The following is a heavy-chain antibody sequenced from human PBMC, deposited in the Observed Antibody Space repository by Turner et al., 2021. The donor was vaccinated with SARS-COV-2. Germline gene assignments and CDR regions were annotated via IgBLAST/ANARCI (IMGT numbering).Heavy chain of an antibody. Sequence: QVQLQESGPGRVKPSQTLSLTCPVSGGSISSGGYYWSWIRQHPGKGLEWIGYIYYSGNTYYNPSLKSRVTISVDTSKNQFSLRLNSVTAADTAVYYCARDGMVVGAVDIWGQGTMVTVSS. J-gene: IGHJ3*02. CDR2: IYYSGNT. CDR1: GGSISSGGYY. V-gene: IGHV4-31*03. CDR3: ARDGMVVGAVDI. D-gene: IGHD1-26*01.